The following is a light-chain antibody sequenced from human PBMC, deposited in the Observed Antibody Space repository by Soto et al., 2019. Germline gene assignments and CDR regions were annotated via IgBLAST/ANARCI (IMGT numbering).Light chain of an antibody. CDR3: QQRHMWPIT. CDR1: QSVSSY. Sequence: EIVLRQFPATLSLSPGERATLSCRASQSVSSYLAWYQQKPGQAPRLLIYDAYNRATGIPPRFSGSGSGTDFTLTISSLEPEDSAVYYCQQRHMWPITFGQGTRLEIK. V-gene: IGKV3-11*01. J-gene: IGKJ5*01. CDR2: DAY.